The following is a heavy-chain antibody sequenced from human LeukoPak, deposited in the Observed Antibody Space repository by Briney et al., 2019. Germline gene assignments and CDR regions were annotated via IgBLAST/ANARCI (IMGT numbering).Heavy chain of an antibody. CDR3: AFAYQLHDWGSHDAFDI. D-gene: IGHD2-2*01. J-gene: IGHJ3*02. CDR2: IYPGDSDT. Sequence: GESLKISCKGSGYSFTSYWIGWVRQMPGKGLEWMGIIYPGDSDTRYSPSFQGQVTISADKSISTAYLQWSSLKASDTAMYYCAFAYQLHDWGSHDAFDIWGQGTMVTVSS. V-gene: IGHV5-51*01. CDR1: GYSFTSYW.